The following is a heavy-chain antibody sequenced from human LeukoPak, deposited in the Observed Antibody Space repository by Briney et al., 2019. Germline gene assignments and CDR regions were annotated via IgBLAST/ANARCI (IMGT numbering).Heavy chain of an antibody. V-gene: IGHV3-30*02. CDR3: VKDYSNYGDYYYYMDV. CDR2: IRSGGSNK. D-gene: IGHD4-11*01. CDR1: GFTFNSYG. J-gene: IGHJ6*03. Sequence: PGGSLRLSCAPSGFTFNSYGMHWVRQAPGKGLEWVSSIRSGGSNKYYADSVKGRFTISRDNAKNTLYLQMNRLRVQDTAVYYCVKDYSNYGDYYYYMDVWGKGTTVTVSS.